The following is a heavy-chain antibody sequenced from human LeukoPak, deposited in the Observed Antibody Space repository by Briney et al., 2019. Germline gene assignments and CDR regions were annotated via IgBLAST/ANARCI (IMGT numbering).Heavy chain of an antibody. D-gene: IGHD3-22*01. Sequence: SQTLSLTCAISGDSVSSNSATWNWIRQSPSRGLEWLGRTYYRSKWYNDYAVSVKSRITINPDTSKNQFSLQLNSVTPEDTAVYYCARATYYSHTDGYPADAFDIWGQGTMVTVSS. CDR2: TYYRSKWYN. CDR3: ARATYYSHTDGYPADAFDI. V-gene: IGHV6-1*01. J-gene: IGHJ3*02. CDR1: GDSVSSNSAT.